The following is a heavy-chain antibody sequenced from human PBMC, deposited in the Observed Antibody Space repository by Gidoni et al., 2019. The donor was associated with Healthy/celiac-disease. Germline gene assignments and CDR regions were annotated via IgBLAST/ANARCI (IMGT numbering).Heavy chain of an antibody. CDR1: GFTFSSYW. CDR2: IKQDGSEK. CDR3: ARDAPGAVLNPEFDY. D-gene: IGHD3-10*01. V-gene: IGHV3-7*01. J-gene: IGHJ4*02. Sequence: EVQLVESGGGLVQPGGSLRLSCAASGFTFSSYWMSWVRQAPGKGLEWVANIKQDGSEKYYVDSVKGRFTISRDNAKNSLYLQMNSLRAEDTAVYYCARDAPGAVLNPEFDYWGQGTLVTVSS.